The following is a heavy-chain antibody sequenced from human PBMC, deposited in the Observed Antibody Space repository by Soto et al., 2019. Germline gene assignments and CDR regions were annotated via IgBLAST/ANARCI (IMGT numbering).Heavy chain of an antibody. Sequence: SETLSLTCTVSGGSISSYYWSWIRQPPGKGLEWIGYIYYSGSTNYNRSIQSRVTISVDTSMNQFFMKLSFLTAADTVVVFCARMNLGGDWSPTPTKLFYPWGQGTLVTVSS. D-gene: IGHD2-21*02. CDR1: GGSISSYY. CDR3: ARMNLGGDWSPTPTKLFYP. V-gene: IGHV4-59*01. J-gene: IGHJ5*02. CDR2: IYYSGST.